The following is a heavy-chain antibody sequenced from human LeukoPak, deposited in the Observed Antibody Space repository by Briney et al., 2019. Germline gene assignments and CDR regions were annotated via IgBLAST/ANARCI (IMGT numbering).Heavy chain of an antibody. CDR1: GFTFSSYA. D-gene: IGHD3-22*01. CDR3: ATENERSSGYFPDY. Sequence: GGSLRLSCAASGFTFSSYAMSWVRQAPGKGLEWVSAISGSGGSTYYADSVKGRFNISSDNSKNTLYLQMNSLRAEDTAVYYCATENERSSGYFPDYWGQGTLVTVSS. CDR2: ISGSGGST. J-gene: IGHJ4*02. V-gene: IGHV3-23*01.